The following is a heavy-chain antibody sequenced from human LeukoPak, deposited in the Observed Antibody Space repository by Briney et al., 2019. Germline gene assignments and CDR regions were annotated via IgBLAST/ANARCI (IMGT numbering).Heavy chain of an antibody. D-gene: IGHD3-16*01. J-gene: IGHJ4*02. V-gene: IGHV3-30*02. CDR2: IRFDRGTQ. CDR1: GFTLSSNG. CDR3: ARDWAWASDY. Sequence: PGGALRLSCAASGFTLSSNGIHWVRQAPGNGLEGVAFIRFDRGTQSYADAVTGRFIISSDNSKNTLYLHLNSLRAEDTALYFCARDWAWASDYWGQGSLVTVSS.